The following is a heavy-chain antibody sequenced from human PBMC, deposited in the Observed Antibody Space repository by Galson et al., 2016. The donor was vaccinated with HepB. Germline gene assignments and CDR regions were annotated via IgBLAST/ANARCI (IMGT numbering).Heavy chain of an antibody. CDR3: ARDYLGYCTNGKCSDY. CDR2: INHSGNT. CDR1: GGTFSGYY. Sequence: SETLSLTCAVYGGTFSGYYWSWIRQPPGKGLEWIGEINHSGNTNYNSSLKSRITISVDTSKNQFSLKLSSVSAADTAVYYCARDYLGYCTNGKCSDYWGQGTLVTVSS. V-gene: IGHV4-34*01. D-gene: IGHD2-8*01. J-gene: IGHJ4*02.